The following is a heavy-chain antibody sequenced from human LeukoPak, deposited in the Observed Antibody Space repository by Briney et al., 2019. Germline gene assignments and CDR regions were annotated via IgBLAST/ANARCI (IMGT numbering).Heavy chain of an antibody. J-gene: IGHJ4*02. V-gene: IGHV3-66*01. D-gene: IGHD3-16*01. Sequence: PGGSLRLSCAASGFTVSTHYMSWVRQAPGEGLEWVSTIFSGGGAYYADSVKDRFTISRDHSKNTLYLQMNSLRAEDTAIYYCAREPMVFGGVSLGYWGQGTLVTVSS. CDR1: GFTVSTHY. CDR2: IFSGGGA. CDR3: AREPMVFGGVSLGY.